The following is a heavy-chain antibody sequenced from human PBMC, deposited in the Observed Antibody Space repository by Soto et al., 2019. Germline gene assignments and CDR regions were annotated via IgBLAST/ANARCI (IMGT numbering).Heavy chain of an antibody. CDR2: IYYSGST. V-gene: IGHV4-39*01. D-gene: IGHD3-10*01. Sequence: SKALSVNSVVSGGSIISSSYYWGWIRQPPGKGLEWIGRIYYSGSTYYNPSLKSRVTISVDTSKNQFSLKLSSVTAANTAVYYCARLPMVRGVIWLRGYDYGIDVWGQGTTFTVSS. CDR3: ARLPMVRGVIWLRGYDYGIDV. J-gene: IGHJ6*02. CDR1: GGSIISSSYY.